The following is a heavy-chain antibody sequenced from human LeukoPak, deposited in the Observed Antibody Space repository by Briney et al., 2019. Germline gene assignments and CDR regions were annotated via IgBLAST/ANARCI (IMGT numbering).Heavy chain of an antibody. Sequence: GGSLRLSYAASGFTVSSNYISWVSQPPGKGLEWVSVIYSGGSTYYAASVTGRFTISRDNAKNTLYLQMNSLRAEDTAVYYCARGSWNYAPYDIDYWGQGTLVTVSS. V-gene: IGHV3-66*01. CDR2: IYSGGST. CDR1: GFTVSSNY. CDR3: ARGSWNYAPYDIDY. D-gene: IGHD1-7*01. J-gene: IGHJ4*02.